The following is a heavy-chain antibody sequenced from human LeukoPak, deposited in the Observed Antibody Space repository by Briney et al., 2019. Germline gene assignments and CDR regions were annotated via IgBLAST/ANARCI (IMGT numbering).Heavy chain of an antibody. CDR1: GGSIENGAYY. CDR2: IYYSGST. D-gene: IGHD6-6*01. CDR3: ARDGIAARQFDF. J-gene: IGHJ4*02. V-gene: IGHV4-31*03. Sequence: SETLSLTCTVSGGSIENGAYYWSWIRQLPGKGLEWIGYIYYSGSTYYNPSLKSRVTISLDTSENQFSLKLSSVTAADTAVYYCARDGIAARQFDFWGQGTLVTVSS.